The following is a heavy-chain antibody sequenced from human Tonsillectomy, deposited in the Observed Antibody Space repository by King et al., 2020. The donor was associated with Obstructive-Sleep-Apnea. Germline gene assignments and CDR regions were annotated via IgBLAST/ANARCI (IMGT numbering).Heavy chain of an antibody. J-gene: IGHJ6*02. Sequence: KLVQSGGGLVQPGGSLRLSCAASGFTFSSYWMHWVRQAPGKGLVWVSRINSDGSTTTYADSVKGRFTISRDNAKNTLHLQMSSLRAEDTAVYFCARDRDCRSTSCFFGMDVWGQGTTVTVSS. CDR1: GFTFSSYW. CDR3: ARDRDCRSTSCFFGMDV. CDR2: INSDGSTT. V-gene: IGHV3-74*01. D-gene: IGHD2-2*01.